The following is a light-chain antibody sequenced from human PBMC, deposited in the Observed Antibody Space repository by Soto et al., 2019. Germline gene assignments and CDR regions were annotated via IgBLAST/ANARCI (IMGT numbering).Light chain of an antibody. V-gene: IGKV3-11*01. CDR2: DAS. CDR1: QSVSSY. J-gene: IGKJ1*01. Sequence: EIVLTQSLPTLSLSPGERATLSCRASQSVSSYLAWYQQKPGQAPRLLIYDASNRATGIPARFSGSGSGTDFTLTISSLEPEDFAVYYCQQRSNWLWTFGQGTKVEIK. CDR3: QQRSNWLWT.